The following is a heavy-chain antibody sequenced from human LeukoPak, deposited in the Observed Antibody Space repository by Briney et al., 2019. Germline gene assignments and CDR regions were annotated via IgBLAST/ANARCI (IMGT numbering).Heavy chain of an antibody. J-gene: IGHJ5*02. D-gene: IGHD3-9*01. CDR2: INHSGST. CDR3: ARGPYYDILTGFNWFDP. V-gene: IGHV4-34*01. CDR1: GGSFSGYY. Sequence: SETLSLTCAVYGGSFSGYYWSWIRQPPGKGLEWIGEINHSGSTSYNPSLKSRVTISVDTSKNQFSLKLSSVTAADTAVYYCARGPYYDILTGFNWFDPWGQGTLVTVSS.